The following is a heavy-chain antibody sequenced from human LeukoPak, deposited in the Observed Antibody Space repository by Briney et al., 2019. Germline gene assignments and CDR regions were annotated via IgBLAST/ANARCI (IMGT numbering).Heavy chain of an antibody. Sequence: GGSLRLSCAASGFTFTTSWVHWVRQTPGKGLEWVSRINSDGSSITYGDSVKGRFTISRDNVKNTVFLQMESLRAEDTAVYYCARDDSSGWYYFDYWGQGTLVTVSS. V-gene: IGHV3-74*03. D-gene: IGHD6-19*01. CDR3: ARDDSSGWYYFDY. J-gene: IGHJ4*02. CDR1: GFTFTTSW. CDR2: INSDGSSI.